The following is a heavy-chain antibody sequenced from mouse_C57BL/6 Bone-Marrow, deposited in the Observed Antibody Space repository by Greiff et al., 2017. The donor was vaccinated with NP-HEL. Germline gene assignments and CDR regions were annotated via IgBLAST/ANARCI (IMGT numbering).Heavy chain of an antibody. Sequence: DVKLVESGGGLVKPGGSLKLSCAASGFTFSDYGMHWVRQAPEKGLEWVAYISSGSSTIYYADTVKGRFTISRDNAKNTLFLQMTSLRSEDTAMYYCARPNYYGFAYWGQGTLVTVSA. J-gene: IGHJ3*01. CDR2: ISSGSSTI. CDR1: GFTFSDYG. CDR3: ARPNYYGFAY. D-gene: IGHD1-1*01. V-gene: IGHV5-17*01.